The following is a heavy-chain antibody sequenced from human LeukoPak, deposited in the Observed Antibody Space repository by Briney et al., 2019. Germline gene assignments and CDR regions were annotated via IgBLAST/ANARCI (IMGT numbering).Heavy chain of an antibody. V-gene: IGHV3-23*01. CDR1: GFTFSTYG. CDR3: AKDHTVTTFYYYYMDV. D-gene: IGHD4-17*01. Sequence: GGSLRLSCAASGFTFSTYGMNWVRQAPGKGLEWVSAISGSGGSTYYADSVKGRFTISRDNSKNTLYLQMNSLRGEDTAVYYCAKDHTVTTFYYYYMDVWGKGTTVTVSS. J-gene: IGHJ6*03. CDR2: ISGSGGST.